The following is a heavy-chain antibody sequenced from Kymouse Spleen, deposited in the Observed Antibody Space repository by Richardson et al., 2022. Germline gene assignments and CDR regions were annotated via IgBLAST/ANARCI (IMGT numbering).Heavy chain of an antibody. Sequence: QLQLQESGPGLVKPSETLSLTCTVSGGSISSSSYYWGWIRQPPGKGLEWIGSIYYSGSTYYNPSLKSRVTISVDTSKNQFSLKLSSVTAADTAVYYCASLVAPYYYYYGMDVWGQGTTVTVSS. CDR3: ASLVAPYYYYYGMDV. J-gene: IGHJ6*02. D-gene: IGHD5-12*01. CDR2: IYYSGST. CDR1: GGSISSSSYY. V-gene: IGHV4-39*01.